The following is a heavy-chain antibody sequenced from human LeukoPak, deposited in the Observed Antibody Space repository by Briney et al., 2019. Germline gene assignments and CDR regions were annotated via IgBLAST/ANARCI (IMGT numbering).Heavy chain of an antibody. Sequence: GASVKVSCKASGYTFTGYYMHWVRQAPGQGLEWMGWINPNSGGTNYAQKFQGWVTMTRDTSISTAYMELSRLRSDDTAVYYCARGAPDYGGNSGWFDPWGQGTLVTVSS. D-gene: IGHD4-23*01. CDR2: INPNSGGT. J-gene: IGHJ5*02. CDR1: GYTFTGYY. CDR3: ARGAPDYGGNSGWFDP. V-gene: IGHV1-2*04.